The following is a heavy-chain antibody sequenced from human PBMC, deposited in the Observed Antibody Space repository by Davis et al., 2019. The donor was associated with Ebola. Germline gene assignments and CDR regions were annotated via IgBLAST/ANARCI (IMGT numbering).Heavy chain of an antibody. V-gene: IGHV1-2*02. CDR3: ARVGYSHYYGMDV. CDR1: GYTFTGYY. Sequence: ASVKVSCKASGYTFTGYYMHWVRQAPGQGLEWMGWINPNSGGTNYAQKFQGRVTMTRDTSISTAYMKLSRLRSDDTAVYYCARVGYSHYYGMDVWGQGTTVTVSS. CDR2: INPNSGGT. D-gene: IGHD1-1*01. J-gene: IGHJ6*02.